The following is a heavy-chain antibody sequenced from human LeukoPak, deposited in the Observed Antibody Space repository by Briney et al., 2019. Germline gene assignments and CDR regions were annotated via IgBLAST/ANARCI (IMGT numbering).Heavy chain of an antibody. CDR2: INHSGST. V-gene: IGHV4-34*01. Sequence: SETLSLTCAVYGGSFSGYYRSWIRQPPGKGLEWIGEINHSGSTNYNPSLKSRVTISVDTSKNQFSLKLSSVTAADTAVYYCARVTMIVVVNWFDPWGQGTLVTVSS. J-gene: IGHJ5*02. CDR1: GGSFSGYY. CDR3: ARVTMIVVVNWFDP. D-gene: IGHD3-22*01.